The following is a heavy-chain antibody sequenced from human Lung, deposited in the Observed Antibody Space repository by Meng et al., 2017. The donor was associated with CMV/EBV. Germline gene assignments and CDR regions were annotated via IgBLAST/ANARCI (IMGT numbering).Heavy chain of an antibody. CDR1: GFTFSTYA. J-gene: IGHJ3*02. Sequence: GESLKISCATSGFTFSTYAMHWVRQAPGKGLEWVSSISSSRSYINYADSVKGRFTISRDNAKNLLYLQMNKMRDGDTAVYYCAGEGLYQPPWGDALDMWGLGTMVTVSS. D-gene: IGHD2-2*01. CDR2: ISSSRSYI. V-gene: IGHV3-21*01. CDR3: AGEGLYQPPWGDALDM.